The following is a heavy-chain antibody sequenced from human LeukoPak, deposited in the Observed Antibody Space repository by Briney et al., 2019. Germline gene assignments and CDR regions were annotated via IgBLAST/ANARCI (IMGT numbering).Heavy chain of an antibody. CDR1: GGSISSSSYY. CDR2: IYYSGST. D-gene: IGHD1-26*01. Sequence: PSETLSLTCTVSGGSISSSSYYWGWIRQPPGKGLEWIGSIYYSGSTYYNPSLKSRVTISVDTSKNQFSLKLSSVTAADTAVYYCARDSDHLSGSYRYWGQGTLVTVSS. V-gene: IGHV4-39*07. CDR3: ARDSDHLSGSYRY. J-gene: IGHJ4*02.